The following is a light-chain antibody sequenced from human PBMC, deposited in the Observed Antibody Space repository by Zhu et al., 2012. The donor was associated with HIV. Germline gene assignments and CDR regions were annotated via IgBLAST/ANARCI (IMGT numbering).Light chain of an antibody. CDR1: QGISSY. CDR2: SAS. V-gene: IGKV1-9*01. Sequence: DIQLTQSPSFLSASVGDRVTIACRASQGISSYLAWYQQEPGKAPKLLIYSASTLQSGVPSRFSGSGSGTEFTLTISSLQPEDFATYFCQQLNSYPHTFGQGTKLEI. J-gene: IGKJ2*01. CDR3: QQLNSYPHT.